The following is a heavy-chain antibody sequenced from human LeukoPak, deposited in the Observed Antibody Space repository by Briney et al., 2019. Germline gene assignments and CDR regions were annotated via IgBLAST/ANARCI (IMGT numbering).Heavy chain of an antibody. CDR2: ISDSGVST. J-gene: IGHJ1*01. D-gene: IGHD5-12*01. Sequence: PGGSLRLSCAASGFTVSSNYMTWVRQAPGKGLEWVSAISDSGVSTYADSVKGRFTISRDNSKNTLYLQMNSLRAEDTAVYYCAKDLLASSRSVYFQHWGQGTLVTVSS. V-gene: IGHV3-23*01. CDR1: GFTVSSNY. CDR3: AKDLLASSRSVYFQH.